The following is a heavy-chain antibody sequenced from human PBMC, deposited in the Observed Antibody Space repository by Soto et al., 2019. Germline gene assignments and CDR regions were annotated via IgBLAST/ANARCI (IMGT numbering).Heavy chain of an antibody. D-gene: IGHD2-15*01. CDR2: IDPSDSYT. CDR1: GYSFTSYW. J-gene: IGHJ4*02. CDR3: AGTDPYCSGGSCLDY. V-gene: IGHV5-10-1*03. Sequence: EVQLVQSGAEVKKPGESLRISCKGSGYSFTSYWISWVRQMPGKGLEWMGRIDPSDSYTNYSPSFQGHVTISADKSISTAYLQWSSLKASDTAMYYCAGTDPYCSGGSCLDYWGQGTLVTVSS.